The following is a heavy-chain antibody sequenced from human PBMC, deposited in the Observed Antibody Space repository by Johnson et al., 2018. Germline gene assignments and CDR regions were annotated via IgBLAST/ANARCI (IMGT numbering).Heavy chain of an antibody. CDR1: GGTFGTQT. CDR2: IIPIFGTT. Sequence: QVQLVQSGAEVKKXGSSVRVSCKTSGGTFGTQTISWVRQVPGQGLQWMGRIIPIFGTTNAAQMFQDRVGFTADKSTGTAYMELGDLRSEDTATYYCARCYSRSMDVWGQGTTVTVSS. D-gene: IGHD5-18*01. CDR3: ARCYSRSMDV. V-gene: IGHV1-69*08. J-gene: IGHJ6*02.